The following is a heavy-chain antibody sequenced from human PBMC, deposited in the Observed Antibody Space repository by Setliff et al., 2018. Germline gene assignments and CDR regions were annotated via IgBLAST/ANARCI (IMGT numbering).Heavy chain of an antibody. CDR2: TSYDGRKK. Sequence: PGGSLRLSCADSGFTFSSYAMHWVRQAPGKGLEWVAVTSYDGRKKYYADSVKGRFTISRDNSKNTLYLQMNSLRAEDTAVYYCARGNYDILTGSSMDVWGKGTTVT. V-gene: IGHV3-30*04. D-gene: IGHD3-9*01. CDR3: ARGNYDILTGSSMDV. CDR1: GFTFSSYA. J-gene: IGHJ6*03.